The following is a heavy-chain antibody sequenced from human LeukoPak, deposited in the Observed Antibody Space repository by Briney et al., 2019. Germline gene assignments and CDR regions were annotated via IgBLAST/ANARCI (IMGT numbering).Heavy chain of an antibody. D-gene: IGHD3-16*02. CDR1: GYTFTAYY. CDR3: ARDQIMITFGGVIDDY. V-gene: IGHV1-2*06. CDR2: INPNSGGT. J-gene: IGHJ4*01. Sequence: ASVKVSCKASGYTFTAYYMHWVPQAPGQGLEWMGRINPNSGGTNYAQKFQGRVTMTRDTSISTAYMELSRLRSDDTAVYYCARDQIMITFGGVIDDYWGQGTLVTVSS.